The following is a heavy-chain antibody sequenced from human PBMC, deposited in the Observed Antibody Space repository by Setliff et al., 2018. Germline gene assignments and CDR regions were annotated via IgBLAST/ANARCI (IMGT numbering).Heavy chain of an antibody. J-gene: IGHJ3*02. Sequence: PGGSLRLSCAASGFTFSSYSMNWVRQPPGKGLEWIGSIYYNGSPNYNPSLKSRVTISVDTSKNQFSLKMSSVTAADTAVYYCARIKGSGSYYNDGNDIWGQGTMVTVSS. V-gene: IGHV4-59*01. CDR1: GFTFSSYS. CDR3: ARIKGSGSYYNDGNDI. D-gene: IGHD3-10*01. CDR2: IYYNGSP.